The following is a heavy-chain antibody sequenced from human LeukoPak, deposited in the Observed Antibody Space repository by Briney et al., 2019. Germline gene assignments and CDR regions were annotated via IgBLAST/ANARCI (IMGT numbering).Heavy chain of an antibody. V-gene: IGHV4-4*02. Sequence: SETLSLTCAGSGGSISSSNWWSWVRQPPGKGLEWIGEIYHSGSTNYNPSLKSRVTISVDKSKNQFSLKLSSVTAADTAVYYCARHSGGDQWPVGIIGFDYWGQGTLVTVSS. CDR2: IYHSGST. CDR3: ARHSGGDQWPVGIIGFDY. D-gene: IGHD1-20*01. CDR1: GGSISSSNW. J-gene: IGHJ4*02.